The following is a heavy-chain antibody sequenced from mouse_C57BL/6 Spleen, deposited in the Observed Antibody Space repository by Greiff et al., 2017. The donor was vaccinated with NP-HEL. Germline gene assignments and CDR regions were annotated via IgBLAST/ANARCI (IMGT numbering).Heavy chain of an antibody. Sequence: VQLHESGPGLVQPSQSLSITCTVSGFSLTSYGVHWVRQSPGKGLEWLGVIWRGGSTDYNAAFMSRLSITKDNSKSQVFFKMNSLQADDTAIYYCAKEGNYGSSYDYWGQGTTLTVSS. J-gene: IGHJ2*01. V-gene: IGHV2-5*01. CDR1: GFSLTSYG. CDR2: IWRGGST. CDR3: AKEGNYGSSYDY. D-gene: IGHD1-1*01.